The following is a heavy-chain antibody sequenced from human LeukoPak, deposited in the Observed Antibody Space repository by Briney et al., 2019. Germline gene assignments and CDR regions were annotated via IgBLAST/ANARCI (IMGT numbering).Heavy chain of an antibody. Sequence: ASVKVSCKASGYTFTSYGISWVRQAPGQGLEWMGRINPNSGGTNYAQKFQGRVTMTRDTSISTAYMELSRLRSDDTAVYYCAFEVLSSGWVSWGRGTLVTVSS. CDR1: GYTFTSYG. V-gene: IGHV1-2*06. CDR3: AFEVLSSGWVS. CDR2: INPNSGGT. J-gene: IGHJ5*02. D-gene: IGHD6-19*01.